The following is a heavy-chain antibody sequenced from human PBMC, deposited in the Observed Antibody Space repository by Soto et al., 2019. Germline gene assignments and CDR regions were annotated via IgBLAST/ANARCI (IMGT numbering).Heavy chain of an antibody. CDR1: GYTFTGDG. V-gene: IGHV1-18*01. D-gene: IGHD3-10*01. Sequence: ASVTGSCKASGYTFTGDGISWVRQAPGQGLEWMGWISAYNGNTNYAQKLQGRVTMTTDTSTSTAYMELRSLRSDDTAVYYCGRDKTMIRGALGYWGQGTLVTVSS. CDR2: ISAYNGNT. J-gene: IGHJ4*02. CDR3: GRDKTMIRGALGY.